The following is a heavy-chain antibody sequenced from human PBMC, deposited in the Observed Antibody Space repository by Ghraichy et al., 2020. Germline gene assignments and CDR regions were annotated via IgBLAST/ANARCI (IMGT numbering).Heavy chain of an antibody. CDR1: GFTFSTYS. V-gene: IGHV3-21*01. CDR2: ISSSSTYI. Sequence: GGSLRLSCAASGFTFSTYSMNWVRQAPGKGLEWVSSISSSSTYIFYPVSVKGRFTISRDNAKNSLSLQLNSLRAEDTAIYYCARDQVEMGTNLFDYWGQGTLVTVSS. CDR3: ARDQVEMGTNLFDY. J-gene: IGHJ4*02. D-gene: IGHD5-24*01.